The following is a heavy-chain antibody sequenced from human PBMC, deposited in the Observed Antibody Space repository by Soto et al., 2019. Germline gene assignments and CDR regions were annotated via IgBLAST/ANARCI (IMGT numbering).Heavy chain of an antibody. Sequence: GGSLRLSCAASGFTFSSYGMHWVRQAPGKGLEWVAVIWYDGSNKYYADSVKGRFTISRDNSKNTLYLQMNSLRAEDTAVYYCARGGKRWLQPGPFDYWGQGTLVTVSS. CDR3: ARGGKRWLQPGPFDY. D-gene: IGHD5-12*01. CDR2: IWYDGSNK. J-gene: IGHJ4*02. CDR1: GFTFSSYG. V-gene: IGHV3-33*01.